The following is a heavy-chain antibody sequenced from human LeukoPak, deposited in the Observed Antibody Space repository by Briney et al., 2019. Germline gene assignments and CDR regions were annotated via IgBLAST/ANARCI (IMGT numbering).Heavy chain of an antibody. CDR2: IYYSGST. CDR3: ARAYRSSWYSNWFDP. Sequence: SETLSLTCTVSGGSISSDSYYWGWIRQPPGKGLQWIGCIYYSGSTYYKPSLKSRVTISVDTSKNQFSLKLTSVTAADTAVYYCARAYRSSWYSNWFDPWGQGTLVTVSS. CDR1: GGSISSDSYY. D-gene: IGHD6-13*01. J-gene: IGHJ5*02. V-gene: IGHV4-39*01.